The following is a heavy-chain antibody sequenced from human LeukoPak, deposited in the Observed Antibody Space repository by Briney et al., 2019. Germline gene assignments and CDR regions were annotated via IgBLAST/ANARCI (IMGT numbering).Heavy chain of an antibody. CDR1: GGSFSGYC. CDR2: INHSGNT. Sequence: SETLSLTCTVYGGSFSGYCWSWIRQPPGKGLEWIGEINHSGNTNYNPSLKSRVTISVDTSKNQFSLKLSSVTAADTAVYYCARGEPWLVFHWGQGTLVTVSS. J-gene: IGHJ4*02. CDR3: ARGEPWLVFH. D-gene: IGHD6-19*01. V-gene: IGHV4-34*01.